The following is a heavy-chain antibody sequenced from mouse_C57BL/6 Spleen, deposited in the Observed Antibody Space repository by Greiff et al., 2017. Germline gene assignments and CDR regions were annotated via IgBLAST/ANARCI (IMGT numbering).Heavy chain of an antibody. D-gene: IGHD3-2*02. CDR3: ARGAAQATWAMDY. J-gene: IGHJ4*01. CDR1: GFSLTSYG. CDR2: IWSGGST. Sequence: VKLMESGPGLVQPSQSLSITCTVSGFSLTSYGVHWVRQSPGKGLEWLGVIWSGGSTDYNAAFISRLSISKDNSKSQVFFKMNSLQADDTAIYYCARGAAQATWAMDYWGQGTSVTVSS. V-gene: IGHV2-2*01.